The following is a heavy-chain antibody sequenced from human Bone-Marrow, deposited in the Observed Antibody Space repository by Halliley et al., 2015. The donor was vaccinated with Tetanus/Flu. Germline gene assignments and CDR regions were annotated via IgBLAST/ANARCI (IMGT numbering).Heavy chain of an antibody. J-gene: IGHJ6*02. D-gene: IGHD2-2*01. Sequence: SRGATNYNPSLKRRVTISSDTSKNQVFLKLTSVTAVDTAIYYCTKDCSSSSCLPYYHYGMDVWGQGTTVTVSS. V-gene: IGHV4-59*01. CDR3: TKDCSSSSCLPYYHYGMDV. CDR2: SRGAT.